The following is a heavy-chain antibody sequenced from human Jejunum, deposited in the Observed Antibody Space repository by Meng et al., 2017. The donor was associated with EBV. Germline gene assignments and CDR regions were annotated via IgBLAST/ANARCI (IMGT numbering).Heavy chain of an antibody. D-gene: IGHD3-10*01. Sequence: QVQLLQWGAGLLQPSVTLSLTCAVSGGSFGGYSWTGLRQAPGKGLEWIGEINQVGSTNYNPSLKSRVTISADTSNIQFSLKVTSVTAAATAVYYCARSGATIGVQGAPDYWGQGTLVTVSS. CDR1: GGSFGGYS. CDR3: ARSGATIGVQGAPDY. V-gene: IGHV4-34*01. CDR2: INQVGST. J-gene: IGHJ4*02.